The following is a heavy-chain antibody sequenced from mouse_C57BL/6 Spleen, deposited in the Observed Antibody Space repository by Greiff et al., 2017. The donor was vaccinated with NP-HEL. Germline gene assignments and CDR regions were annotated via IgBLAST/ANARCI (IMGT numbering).Heavy chain of an antibody. Sequence: VQLQQSGPELVKPGASVKISCKASGYSFTSYYIHWVKQRPGQGLEWIGWIYPGSGNTKYNEKFKGKATLTADTSSSTAYMQLSSLTSEDSAVYYCARGPSWGFDYWGQGTTLTVSS. D-gene: IGHD4-1*01. CDR3: ARGPSWGFDY. CDR1: GYSFTSYY. J-gene: IGHJ2*01. V-gene: IGHV1-66*01. CDR2: IYPGSGNT.